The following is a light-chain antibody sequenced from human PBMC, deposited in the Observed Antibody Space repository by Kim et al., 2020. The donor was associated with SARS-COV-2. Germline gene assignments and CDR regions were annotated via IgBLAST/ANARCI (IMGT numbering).Light chain of an antibody. Sequence: DIQMTQSPSTLSASVGDRVTISCRASQGISSYLAWYQQKPGKAPNLLIYASSSLESGVPSRFSGSGSGTEFTLTISSLQPDDFATYYCQQYNSYPLTFGQGTKVDIK. V-gene: IGKV1-5*03. CDR3: QQYNSYPLT. CDR2: ASS. CDR1: QGISSY. J-gene: IGKJ1*01.